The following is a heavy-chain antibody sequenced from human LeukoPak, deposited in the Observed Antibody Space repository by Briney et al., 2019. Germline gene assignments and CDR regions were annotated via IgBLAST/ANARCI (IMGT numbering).Heavy chain of an antibody. D-gene: IGHD2-15*01. CDR2: IYSGGST. Sequence: GGSLRLSCAASGFTVSSNYMSWVRQAPGKGLEWASVIYSGGSTYYADSVKGRFTISRDNSKNTLYLQMNSLRAEDTAVYYCAREDCSGGSCYSDYWGQGTLVTVSS. V-gene: IGHV3-66*01. CDR1: GFTVSSNY. CDR3: AREDCSGGSCYSDY. J-gene: IGHJ4*02.